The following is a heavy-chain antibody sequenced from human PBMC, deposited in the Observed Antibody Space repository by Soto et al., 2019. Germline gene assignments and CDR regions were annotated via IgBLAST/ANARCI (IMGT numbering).Heavy chain of an antibody. CDR2: IDPSDSYT. D-gene: IGHD5-18*01. J-gene: IGHJ6*02. Sequence: GESLKISCKGSGYSFTSYWISWVRQMPGKGLEWMGRIDPSDSYTNYSPSFQGHVTISADKSISTAYLQWSSLKASDTAMYYCARESIGAMVTNYYGMDVWGQGTTVTVSS. CDR3: ARESIGAMVTNYYGMDV. CDR1: GYSFTSYW. V-gene: IGHV5-10-1*01.